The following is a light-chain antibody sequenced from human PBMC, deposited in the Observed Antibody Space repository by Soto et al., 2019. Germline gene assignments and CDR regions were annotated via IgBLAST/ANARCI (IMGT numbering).Light chain of an antibody. CDR3: QSYDSSNQGV. V-gene: IGLV6-57*02. CDR2: EDN. J-gene: IGLJ2*01. Sequence: NFMLTQPHSVSESPGKTVTISCTGSSGSIASNSVQWYQQRPGSAPTTVIYEDNQRPSGVPDRFSGSIDSSSNSASLTISGLKTEDEADYYCQSYDSSNQGVFGGGTKLTVL. CDR1: SGSIASNS.